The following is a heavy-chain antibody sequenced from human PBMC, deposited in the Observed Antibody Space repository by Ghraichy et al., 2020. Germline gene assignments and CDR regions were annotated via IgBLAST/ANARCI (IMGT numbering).Heavy chain of an antibody. CDR2: IYPGDSDT. CDR1: GYSFTSYW. D-gene: IGHD6-6*01. CDR3: ARAPRVGIAARRWFDP. Sequence: GESLNISCKGSGYSFTSYWIGWVRQMPGKGLEWMGIIYPGDSDTRYSPSFQGQVTISADKSISTAYLQWSSLKASDTAMYYCARAPRVGIAARRWFDPWGQGTLVTVSS. V-gene: IGHV5-51*01. J-gene: IGHJ5*02.